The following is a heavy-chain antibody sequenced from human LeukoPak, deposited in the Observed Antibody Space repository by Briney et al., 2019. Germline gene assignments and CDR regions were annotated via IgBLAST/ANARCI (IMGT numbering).Heavy chain of an antibody. D-gene: IGHD3-22*01. CDR2: ISDDGSDI. CDR1: GFSFSLFG. V-gene: IGHV3-30*18. CDR3: AKEPSSSWYLRFFEY. J-gene: IGHJ4*02. Sequence: GRSLRLSCAASGFSFSLFGMNWVRQAPGKGLEWVAAISDDGSDIHYADSVKGRFTISRDNSHNTVYLQMNSVRAEDTAVYHCAKEPSSSWYLRFFEYWGQGTLVTVSS.